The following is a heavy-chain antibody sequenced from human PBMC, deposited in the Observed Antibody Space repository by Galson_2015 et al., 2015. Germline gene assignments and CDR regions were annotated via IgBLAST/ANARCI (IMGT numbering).Heavy chain of an antibody. CDR2: ISSSSSTI. J-gene: IGHJ6*02. CDR1: GFTFSSYS. D-gene: IGHD6-13*01. CDR3: ARDLGGIAAAADLGDYYGMDV. Sequence: SLRLSCAASGFTFSSYSMNWVRQAPGKGLEWVSYISSSSSTIYYADSVKGRFTISRDNAKNSLYLQMNSLRDEDTAVYYCARDLGGIAAAADLGDYYGMDVGGQPTTVTVSS. V-gene: IGHV3-48*02.